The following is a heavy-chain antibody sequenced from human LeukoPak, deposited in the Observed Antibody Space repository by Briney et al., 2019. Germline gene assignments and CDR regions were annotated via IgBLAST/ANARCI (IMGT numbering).Heavy chain of an antibody. CDR1: GGSFSGYY. D-gene: IGHD3-3*01. J-gene: IGHJ4*02. CDR2: INHSGST. Sequence: SETLSLTCAVYGGSFSGYYWSWIRQPPGKGLEWIGEINHSGSTNYNPSLKSRVTISVDTSKNQFSLKLSSVTAADTAVYYCAAYDFWSGNWPFDYWGQGTLVTVSS. V-gene: IGHV4-34*01. CDR3: AAYDFWSGNWPFDY.